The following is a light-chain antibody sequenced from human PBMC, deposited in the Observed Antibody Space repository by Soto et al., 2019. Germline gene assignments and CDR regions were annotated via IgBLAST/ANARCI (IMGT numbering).Light chain of an antibody. CDR1: SSNIWAGYD. Sequence: QSGLTQTPSGSGAPGQRVTISFSGSSSNIWAGYDVHWYQQLPGTAPKLLIYANSIRPSGVPDRFSGSKSGTSASLAITGLQAEDEADYYCQSYDSSLRGYVFGTGSKVTVL. CDR3: QSYDSSLRGYV. CDR2: ANS. J-gene: IGLJ1*01. V-gene: IGLV1-40*01.